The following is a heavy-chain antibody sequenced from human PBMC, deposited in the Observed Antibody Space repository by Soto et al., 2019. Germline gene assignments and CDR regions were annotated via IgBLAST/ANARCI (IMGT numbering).Heavy chain of an antibody. CDR2: ISSSSSYI. CDR3: ARDRFLFAGVDTAMVVNSHYFDY. J-gene: IGHJ4*02. Sequence: PGGSLRLSCAASGFTFSSYSMNWVRQAPGKGLEWVSSISSSSSYIYYADTVKGRFTISRDNAKNSLYLQMNSLRAEDTAVYYCARDRFLFAGVDTAMVVNSHYFDYWGQGTLVTVSS. CDR1: GFTFSSYS. V-gene: IGHV3-21*01. D-gene: IGHD5-18*01.